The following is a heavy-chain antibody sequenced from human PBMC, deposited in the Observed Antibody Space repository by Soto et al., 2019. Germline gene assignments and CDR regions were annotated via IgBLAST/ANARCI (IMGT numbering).Heavy chain of an antibody. Sequence: QVRLVQSGAEVKKPGSSVKVSCKAPGGTFSNHAINWVRQAPGQGLEWMGRIIPIFSTTNYAQKFQGRVTMTADESTITAYLEPSSLKQDDTAVYYCAREVAADGTFREDVFDIWGQGTLVTVSS. CDR2: IIPIFSTT. CDR1: GGTFSNHA. D-gene: IGHD6-13*01. V-gene: IGHV1-69*12. J-gene: IGHJ3*02. CDR3: AREVAADGTFREDVFDI.